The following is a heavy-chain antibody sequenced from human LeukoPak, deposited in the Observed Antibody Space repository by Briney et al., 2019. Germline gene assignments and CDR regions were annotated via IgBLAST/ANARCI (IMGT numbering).Heavy chain of an antibody. CDR1: GFTFSNYA. J-gene: IGHJ3*02. CDR3: AKGRSGYDHDTFDI. Sequence: GGSLRLSCAASGFTFSNYAMRWVRQAPGKELEWVSAIRGSGDTTYYADSVKGRFTISRDNSRNTLYLQMNSLRADDTAVYYCAKGRSGYDHDTFDIWGQGTMVTVSS. D-gene: IGHD5-12*01. V-gene: IGHV3-23*01. CDR2: IRGSGDTT.